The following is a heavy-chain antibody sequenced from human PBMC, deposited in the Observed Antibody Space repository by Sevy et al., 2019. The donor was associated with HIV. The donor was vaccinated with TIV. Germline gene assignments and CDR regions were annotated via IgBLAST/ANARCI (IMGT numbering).Heavy chain of an antibody. CDR3: ASLYNGFDY. J-gene: IGHJ4*02. Sequence: GGSLRLSCAASGFTFSSYKMIWVRQAPGKGLEWVSSISSSSTYISYADSVKGRFTISRDNAENSLFLQMNSLRAEDTAVHYCASLYNGFDYWGQGTLVTVSS. V-gene: IGHV3-21*01. CDR1: GFTFSSYK. D-gene: IGHD1-20*01. CDR2: ISSSSTYI.